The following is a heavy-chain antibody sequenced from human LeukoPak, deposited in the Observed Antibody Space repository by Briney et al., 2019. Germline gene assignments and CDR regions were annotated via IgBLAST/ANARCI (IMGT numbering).Heavy chain of an antibody. CDR1: GYTFSSYG. J-gene: IGHJ4*02. V-gene: IGHV1-18*01. Sequence: ASVKVSCKASGYTFSSYGISWVRQAPGQGLEWMGWISAYNGNTNYAQKLQGRVTMTTDTSMSTAYMELRSLRSDDTAVYYCARDDTIYDILTGYPLFDYWGQGTLVTVSS. D-gene: IGHD3-9*01. CDR2: ISAYNGNT. CDR3: ARDDTIYDILTGYPLFDY.